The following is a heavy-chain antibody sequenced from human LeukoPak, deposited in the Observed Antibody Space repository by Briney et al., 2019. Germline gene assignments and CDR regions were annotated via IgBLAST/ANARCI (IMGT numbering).Heavy chain of an antibody. J-gene: IGHJ3*02. CDR2: ISYDQIEK. CDR3: AKRETRGGFDI. V-gene: IGHV3-30*18. Sequence: PGGSLRLSCAASGFTFSTYGMHWVRQAPGKGLEWVAVISYDQIEKYYANSVKGRFTISRDNSKNTLYLQMNSLRAEDTAVYYCAKRETRGGFDIWGQGTMVTVSS. D-gene: IGHD3-10*01. CDR1: GFTFSTYG.